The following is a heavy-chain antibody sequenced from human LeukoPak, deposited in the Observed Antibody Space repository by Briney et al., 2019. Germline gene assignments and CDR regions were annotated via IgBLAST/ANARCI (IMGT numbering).Heavy chain of an antibody. V-gene: IGHV1-18*01. J-gene: IGHJ4*02. D-gene: IGHD6-19*01. CDR2: ISAYNGNT. CDR3: ARGVYGYSSGWYEFDY. Sequence: ASVKVSCKASGYTFTSYGISWVRQAPGQGLEWMGWISAYNGNTNYAQKLQGRVTMTTDTSTSTAYMELRSLRSDDTAVYYCARGVYGYSSGWYEFDYWGQGTLVTVSS. CDR1: GYTFTSYG.